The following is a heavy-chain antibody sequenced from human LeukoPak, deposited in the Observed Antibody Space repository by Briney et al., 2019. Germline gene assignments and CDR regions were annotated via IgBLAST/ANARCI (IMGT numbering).Heavy chain of an antibody. CDR1: GGSFSGYY. Sequence: SQTLSLTCAVYGGSFSGYYWSWIRHPPGKGLEWIGEINHSGSTNYNPSLKSRVTISVDTSKNQFSLKLSSVTAADTAVYYCARGRHGVDWGQGTLVTVSS. J-gene: IGHJ4*02. CDR2: INHSGST. V-gene: IGHV4-34*01. CDR3: ARGRHGVD.